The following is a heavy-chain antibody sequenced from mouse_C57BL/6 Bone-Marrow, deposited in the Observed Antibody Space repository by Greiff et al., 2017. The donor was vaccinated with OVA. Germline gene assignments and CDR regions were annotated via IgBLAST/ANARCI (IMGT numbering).Heavy chain of an antibody. Sequence: QVQLQQPGAELVRPGSSVKLSCKASGYTFTSYWMHWVKQRPIQGLEWIGNIDPSDSETHYNQKFKDKATLTVDKSSSTAYMQLSSLTSEDSAVYYCARWPLYYGSSYYAMDYWGQGTSVTVSS. CDR3: ARWPLYYGSSYYAMDY. V-gene: IGHV1-52*01. CDR2: IDPSDSET. D-gene: IGHD1-1*01. CDR1: GYTFTSYW. J-gene: IGHJ4*01.